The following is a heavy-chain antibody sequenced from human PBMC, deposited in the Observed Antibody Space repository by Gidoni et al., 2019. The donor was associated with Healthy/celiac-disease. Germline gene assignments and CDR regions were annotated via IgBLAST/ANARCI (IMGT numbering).Heavy chain of an antibody. V-gene: IGHV3-23*01. CDR1: GFTFSSYA. CDR3: AKDRGYCSSTSCYTDWFDP. CDR2: ISGSGGST. J-gene: IGHJ5*02. D-gene: IGHD2-2*02. Sequence: EVQLLESGGGLVQPGGSLSLSCAASGFTFSSYAMSWVRQAPGKGLEWVSAISGSGGSTYYADSVKGRFTISRDNSKNTLYLQMNSLRAEDTAVYYCAKDRGYCSSTSCYTDWFDPWGQGTLVTVSS.